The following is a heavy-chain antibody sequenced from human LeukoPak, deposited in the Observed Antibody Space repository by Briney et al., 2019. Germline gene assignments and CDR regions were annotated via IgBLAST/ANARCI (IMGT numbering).Heavy chain of an antibody. V-gene: IGHV3-23*01. CDR3: AKNHEHGRYAGFDF. D-gene: IGHD2-2*01. CDR1: GFSVSNNY. Sequence: GGSLRLSCAASGFSVSNNYMSWVRQAPGKGLEWVSAISGSGGVTYYADSVKGRFTISRDNSQNTLYLQMISLRAEDTAVYYCAKNHEHGRYAGFDFWAEGALVAVSS. CDR2: ISGSGGVT. J-gene: IGHJ3*01.